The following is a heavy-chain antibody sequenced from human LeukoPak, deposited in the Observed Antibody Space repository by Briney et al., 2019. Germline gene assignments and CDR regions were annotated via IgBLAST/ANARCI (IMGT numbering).Heavy chain of an antibody. Sequence: GGSLRLSCAASGFTFRNAWMSWVRQAPGKGLEWVGRIKSKTDGGATDYAAPVKGRFTISRDDSKNTLYLQMNSLKTEDTAVYYCTTDQYYGSELVSMDVWGQGTTVTVSS. CDR1: GFTFRNAW. CDR3: TTDQYYGSELVSMDV. J-gene: IGHJ6*02. D-gene: IGHD3-10*01. CDR2: IKSKTDGGAT. V-gene: IGHV3-15*01.